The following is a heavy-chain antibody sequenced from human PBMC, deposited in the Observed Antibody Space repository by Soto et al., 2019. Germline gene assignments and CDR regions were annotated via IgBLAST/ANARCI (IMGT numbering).Heavy chain of an antibody. Sequence: GESLKISCKGSGYSFTSYWIGWVRQMPGKGLEWMGIIYPGDSDTRYSPSFQGQVTISADKSISTAYLQWSSLKASDTAMYYCARPKFYSSSSVFWFDPWGQGTLVTVSS. V-gene: IGHV5-51*01. CDR2: IYPGDSDT. D-gene: IGHD6-6*01. CDR3: ARPKFYSSSSVFWFDP. CDR1: GYSFTSYW. J-gene: IGHJ5*02.